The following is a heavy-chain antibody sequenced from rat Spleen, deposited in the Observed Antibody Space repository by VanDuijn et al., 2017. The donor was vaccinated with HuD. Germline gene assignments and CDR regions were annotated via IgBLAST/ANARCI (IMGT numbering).Heavy chain of an antibody. D-gene: IGHD1-11*01. J-gene: IGHJ4*01. Sequence: EVQLVESDGGLVQPGRSLKLSCTASGFTFSSYGLHWIRQAPTRGLEWVASINPSGTSTYYRDSVKGRFTVSRDNAKSTLYLQMNSLRSEDTATYYCVKDRDGGYAMDAWGQGASVTVSS. V-gene: IGHV5-19*01. CDR1: GFTFSSYG. CDR3: VKDRDGGYAMDA. CDR2: INPSGTST.